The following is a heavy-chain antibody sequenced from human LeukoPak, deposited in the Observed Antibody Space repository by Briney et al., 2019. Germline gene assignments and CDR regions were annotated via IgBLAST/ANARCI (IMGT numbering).Heavy chain of an antibody. D-gene: IGHD6-19*01. J-gene: IGHJ4*02. Sequence: SETLSHTCTVSGGSISSYYWSWIRQPPGKGLEWIGYIYYSGSTNYNPSLKSRVTISVDTSKNQFSLKLSSVTAADTAVYYCARGAAVAGILYFDYWGQGTLVTVSS. V-gene: IGHV4-59*01. CDR1: GGSISSYY. CDR2: IYYSGST. CDR3: ARGAAVAGILYFDY.